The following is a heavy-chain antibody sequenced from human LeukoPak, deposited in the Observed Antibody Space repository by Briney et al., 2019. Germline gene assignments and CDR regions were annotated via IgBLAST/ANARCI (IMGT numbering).Heavy chain of an antibody. V-gene: IGHV2-5*02. Sequence: ESGPTLVKPTQTLTLTSTFSGFSIRSRGVGVGWIRQTPGKALEWLSLIYWDDEKRYSPSLKNSLTSTRYTSKSQVVLTMTNLDPVDAATYYCAHSRRLRGCSGGSCYYFDYWGQGTLVTVSS. J-gene: IGHJ4*02. CDR1: GFSIRSRGVG. CDR2: IYWDDEK. D-gene: IGHD2-15*01. CDR3: AHSRRLRGCSGGSCYYFDY.